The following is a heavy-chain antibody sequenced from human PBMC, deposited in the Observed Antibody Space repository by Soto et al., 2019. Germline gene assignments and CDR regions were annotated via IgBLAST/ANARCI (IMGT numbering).Heavy chain of an antibody. CDR1: GGSFSGYY. Sequence: SETLSLTCAVYGGSFSGYYWSWIRQPPGKGLEWIGEINHSGSTNYNPSLKSRVTISVDTSKNQFSLKLSSVTAADTAVYYCARAGREVGGSIAARQSYIDYWGQGTLVTVSS. V-gene: IGHV4-34*01. CDR3: ARAGREVGGSIAARQSYIDY. J-gene: IGHJ4*02. CDR2: INHSGST. D-gene: IGHD6-6*01.